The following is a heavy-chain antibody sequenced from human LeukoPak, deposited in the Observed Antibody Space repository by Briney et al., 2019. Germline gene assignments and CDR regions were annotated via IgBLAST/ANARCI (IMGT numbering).Heavy chain of an antibody. CDR2: IRHEGNNK. CDR3: VKVNKGGYDSFDY. J-gene: IGHJ4*02. Sequence: GGSLILSCATSGFTFSTYCRHGVLQAPRKGLKGVAFIRHEGNNKYYAECVKGRFTISRDNYKISLYLQRNSLRPQDIAVCYCVKVNKGGYDSFDYWGEGPLVTVSS. D-gene: IGHD5-12*01. V-gene: IGHV3-30*02. CDR1: GFTFSTYC.